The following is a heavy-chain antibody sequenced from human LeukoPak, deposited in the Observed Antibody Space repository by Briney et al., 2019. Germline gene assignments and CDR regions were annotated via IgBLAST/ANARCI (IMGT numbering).Heavy chain of an antibody. D-gene: IGHD3-16*01. CDR1: GFTFSSYV. V-gene: IGHV3-30*04. Sequence: GGSLRLSCAASGFTFSSYVMHWVRQAPGKGLEWVAIISYDGSNEYYADSVKGRFTISRDNSKNTLYLQMNSLRAEDMALYYCAKGSSGVTIGDYYMDVWGKGTTVTVSS. J-gene: IGHJ6*03. CDR2: ISYDGSNE. CDR3: AKGSSGVTIGDYYMDV.